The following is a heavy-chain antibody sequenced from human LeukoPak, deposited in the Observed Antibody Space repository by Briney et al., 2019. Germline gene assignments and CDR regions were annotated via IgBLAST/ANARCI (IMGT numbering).Heavy chain of an antibody. CDR1: GFTFSNYG. V-gene: IGHV3-30*02. CDR3: ARIEKYYYDSSGYYFGSLFDY. CDR2: IRYDGRNK. D-gene: IGHD3-22*01. J-gene: IGHJ4*02. Sequence: GGSLRLSCAASGFTFSNYGMHWVRQAPGKGLEWVGFIRYDGRNKYYADFVKGRFTISRDNAKNSLYLQMNSLRAEDTAVYYCARIEKYYYDSSGYYFGSLFDYWGQGTLVTVSS.